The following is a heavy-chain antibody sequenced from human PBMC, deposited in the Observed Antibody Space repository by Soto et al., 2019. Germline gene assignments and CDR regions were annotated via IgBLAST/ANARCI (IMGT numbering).Heavy chain of an antibody. Sequence: GGSLRLSCVASGFTFSSYAMHWVRQAPGKGLEWVAVISYDGRETHHADSVKGRFTISRDNSKNTLYLQANSLRAEDTAVYYCARDRNYIEGYYFDYWGQGTLVTVSS. CDR2: ISYDGRET. CDR1: GFTFSSYA. J-gene: IGHJ4*02. V-gene: IGHV3-30*04. D-gene: IGHD3-10*01. CDR3: ARDRNYIEGYYFDY.